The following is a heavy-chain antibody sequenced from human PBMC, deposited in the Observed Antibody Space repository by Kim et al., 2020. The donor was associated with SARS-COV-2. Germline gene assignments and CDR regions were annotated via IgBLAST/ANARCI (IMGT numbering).Heavy chain of an antibody. CDR1: GYSFTSYW. CDR3: ARRTGSGWWDY. CDR2: IYPGDSDT. D-gene: IGHD6-19*01. J-gene: IGHJ4*02. Sequence: GESLKISCKASGYSFTSYWIGWVRQMPGKGLEWMGIIYPGDSDTRDSPSFQGQVTISADKSISAAYLRWSSLKASDSALDYCARRTGSGWWDYWGQGTLVTVSS. V-gene: IGHV5-51*01.